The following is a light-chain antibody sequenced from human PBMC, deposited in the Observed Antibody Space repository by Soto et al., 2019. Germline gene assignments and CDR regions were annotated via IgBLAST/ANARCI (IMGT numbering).Light chain of an antibody. Sequence: EIVLTQSPGTLSLSPGETATLSCRASQSINNYFLAWHQQRPGQAPRLLIFRASQRASGIPDRFRGSGSGKDFTLTITRLELKVFAVYYCQQYTNAPRTCGQGTKV. CDR1: QSINNYF. J-gene: IGKJ1*01. CDR2: RAS. CDR3: QQYTNAPRT. V-gene: IGKV3-20*01.